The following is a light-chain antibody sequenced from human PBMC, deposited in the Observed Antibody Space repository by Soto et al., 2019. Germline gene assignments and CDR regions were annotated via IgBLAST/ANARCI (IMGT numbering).Light chain of an antibody. J-gene: IGKJ5*01. CDR3: QQYGSSPTVT. V-gene: IGKV3-20*01. CDR1: QIVSSSY. CDR2: GAS. Sequence: EIVLTQSPGTLSLSPGERATLSCRASQIVSSSYLAWYQQKPGQAPRLLIYGASSRATGIPDRFSGSGSGTAFTLTISSLEPEDSAVYYCQQYGSSPTVTFGQXTRLEI.